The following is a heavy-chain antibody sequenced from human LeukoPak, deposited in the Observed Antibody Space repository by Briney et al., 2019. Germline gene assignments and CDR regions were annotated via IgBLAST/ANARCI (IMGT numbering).Heavy chain of an antibody. J-gene: IGHJ4*02. CDR1: GGTFSSYA. Sequence: ASVKVSCKASGGTFSSYAISWVRQAPGQGLEWMGRIIPIFGIANYAQKLQGRVTITADKSTSTAYMELSSLRSEDTAVYYCASEYSSSWYYYWGQGTLATVSS. D-gene: IGHD6-13*01. CDR3: ASEYSSSWYYY. CDR2: IIPIFGIA. V-gene: IGHV1-69*04.